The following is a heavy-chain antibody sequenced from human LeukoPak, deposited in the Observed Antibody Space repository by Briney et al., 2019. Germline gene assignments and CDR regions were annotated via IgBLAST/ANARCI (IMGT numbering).Heavy chain of an antibody. Sequence: RGVSLKISCKGSGYSFTSYWIGWVRQMPGKGLEWMGIIYPGASDTRYGPSFQGQVTISADKSISTAYLQWSSLKASDTAMYYCARRYCSGGSCFDSWGQGTLVTVSS. D-gene: IGHD2-15*01. J-gene: IGHJ4*02. V-gene: IGHV5-51*01. CDR3: ARRYCSGGSCFDS. CDR1: GYSFTSYW. CDR2: IYPGASDT.